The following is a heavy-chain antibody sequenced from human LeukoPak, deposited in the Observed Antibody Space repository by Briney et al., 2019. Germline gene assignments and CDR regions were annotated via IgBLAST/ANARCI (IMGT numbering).Heavy chain of an antibody. CDR1: GGSISSNSYY. J-gene: IGHJ4*02. CDR3: ARGLSAIVY. Sequence: SETLSLTCTVSGGSISSNSYYWGWIRQPPGKGLEWIGEINHSGSTNYNPSLKSRVTISVDTSKNQFSLKLSSVTAADTAVYYCARGLSAIVYWGQGTLVTVSS. D-gene: IGHD2-15*01. V-gene: IGHV4-39*07. CDR2: INHSGST.